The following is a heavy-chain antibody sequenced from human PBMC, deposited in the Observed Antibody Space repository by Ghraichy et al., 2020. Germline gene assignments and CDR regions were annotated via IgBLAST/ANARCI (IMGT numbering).Heavy chain of an antibody. V-gene: IGHV4-39*01. J-gene: IGHJ4*02. CDR2: IYYSGST. CDR3: ARQDGGVVPAPYYFDY. Sequence: SETLSLTCTVSGGSISSSSYYWGWIRQPPGKGLEWIGSIYYSGSTYYNPSLKSRVTISVDTSKNQFSLKLSSVTAADTAVYYCARQDGGVVPAPYYFDYWGQGTLVTVSS. D-gene: IGHD2-2*01. CDR1: GGSISSSSYY.